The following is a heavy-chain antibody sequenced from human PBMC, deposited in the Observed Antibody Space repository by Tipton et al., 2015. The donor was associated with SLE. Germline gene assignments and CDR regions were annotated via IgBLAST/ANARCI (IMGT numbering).Heavy chain of an antibody. J-gene: IGHJ6*03. CDR3: ARGESDLFYYQMDV. Sequence: TLSLTCTVSGYSIRSGYYWGWIRQSPGKGLEWIGSIYQSGSTYYKPSLRSRVTISVDTSKNQFSLKLSSVTAADTAVYYCARGESDLFYYQMDVWGKGTTVTVSS. CDR1: GYSIRSGYY. D-gene: IGHD2-21*01. CDR2: IYQSGST. V-gene: IGHV4-38-2*02.